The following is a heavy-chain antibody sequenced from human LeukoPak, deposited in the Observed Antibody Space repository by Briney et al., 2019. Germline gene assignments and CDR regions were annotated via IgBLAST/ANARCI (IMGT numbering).Heavy chain of an antibody. CDR1: GYTFTGHY. J-gene: IGHJ4*02. Sequence: ASVKVSCKASGYTFTGHYMHWVRQAPGQGLEWMVRINPNSGGTNYAQKFQGRVTMTRDTSISTAYMELSRLRSDDTAVYYCARDRGGGVIIDYWGQGTLVTVSS. V-gene: IGHV1-2*06. D-gene: IGHD3-16*02. CDR3: ARDRGGGVIIDY. CDR2: INPNSGGT.